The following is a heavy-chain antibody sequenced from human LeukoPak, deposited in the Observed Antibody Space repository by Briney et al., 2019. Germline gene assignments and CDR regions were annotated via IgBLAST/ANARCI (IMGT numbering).Heavy chain of an antibody. CDR1: GFTFSTYA. CDR3: AKDKGAVTGTFDY. Sequence: GGCLRLSCAASGFTFSTYAMSWVRQAPGKGLEWGSGLTGGGGGTPCAESVKGRFTISRDNSKSTLYLQMNSLRAEDTAVYYCAKDKGAVTGTFDYWGQGTLVTVSS. J-gene: IGHJ4*02. D-gene: IGHD1-14*01. V-gene: IGHV3-23*01. CDR2: LTGGGGGT.